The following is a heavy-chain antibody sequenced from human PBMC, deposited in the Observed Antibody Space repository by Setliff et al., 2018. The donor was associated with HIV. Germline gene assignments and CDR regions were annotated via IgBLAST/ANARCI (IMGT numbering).Heavy chain of an antibody. Sequence: PGGSLRLSCAASGFTFSSYEMNWVRQAPGKGLEWVSSISSSSSYIYYADSLKGRFTISRDNAKNSLYLQMNSLRAEDTAIYFCARSFPYYYESSGLYAMDVWGQGTTVTVSS. CDR3: ARSFPYYYESSGLYAMDV. D-gene: IGHD3-22*01. CDR1: GFTFSSYE. J-gene: IGHJ6*02. V-gene: IGHV3-21*04. CDR2: ISSSSSYI.